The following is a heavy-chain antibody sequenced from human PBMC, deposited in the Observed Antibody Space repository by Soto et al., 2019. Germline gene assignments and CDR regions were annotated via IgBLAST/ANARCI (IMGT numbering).Heavy chain of an antibody. D-gene: IGHD1-1*01. J-gene: IGHJ4*02. V-gene: IGHV1-18*01. CDR3: ARGRYGDY. CDR1: GYDFTTYG. Sequence: QVHLVQSGAEVKKPGASVKVSCKGSGYDFTTYGITWVRQAPGQGLEWMAWISAHNGNTDYAQKLQGRVTVTRDTSTSTAYMELRSLRPADTAVYYCARGRYGDYWGQGALVTFSS. CDR2: ISAHNGNT.